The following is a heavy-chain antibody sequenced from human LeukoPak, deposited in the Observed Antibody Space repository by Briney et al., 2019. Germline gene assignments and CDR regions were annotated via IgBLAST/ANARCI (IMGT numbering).Heavy chain of an antibody. J-gene: IGHJ4*02. CDR3: ARDHGGSYYNFDY. CDR2: LSAYNGNT. D-gene: IGHD1-26*01. Sequence: ASVKVFCKASGYIFTSYGTSWVRQAPGQGLEGMGWLSAYNGNTNYAQKLQGRVTMTTDTSTSTGYMELRSLRSDDTAVYYCARDHGGSYYNFDYWGQGTLVTVSS. CDR1: GYIFTSYG. V-gene: IGHV1-18*01.